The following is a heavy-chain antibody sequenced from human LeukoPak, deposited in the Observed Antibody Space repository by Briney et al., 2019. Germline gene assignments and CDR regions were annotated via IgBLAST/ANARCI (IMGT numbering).Heavy chain of an antibody. CDR2: ISSSGSTI. CDR3: ARVWYSGSYPVDY. J-gene: IGHJ4*02. D-gene: IGHD1-26*01. Sequence: GGSLRLSCAVSGFTFSDYYMNWIRQAPGKGLEWVSYISSSGSTIYYADSVKGRFTISRDNAKNSLYLQMNSLRAEDTAVYYCARVWYSGSYPVDYWGQGTLVTVSS. V-gene: IGHV3-11*04. CDR1: GFTFSDYY.